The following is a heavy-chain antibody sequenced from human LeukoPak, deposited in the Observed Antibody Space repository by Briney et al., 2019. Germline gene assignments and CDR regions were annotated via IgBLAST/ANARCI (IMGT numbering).Heavy chain of an antibody. CDR1: GFTFGTYS. J-gene: IGHJ4*02. CDR3: ASGWYYFDY. CDR2: ISSSSNTK. V-gene: IGHV3-48*02. Sequence: PGGSLRLSCAASGFTFGTYSMNWVRQAPGKGLEWVSYISSSSNTKYCADSVKGRFTISRDNAKNSLYLQMNSLRDEDTAVYYCASGWYYFDYWGQGTLVTVSS. D-gene: IGHD6-19*01.